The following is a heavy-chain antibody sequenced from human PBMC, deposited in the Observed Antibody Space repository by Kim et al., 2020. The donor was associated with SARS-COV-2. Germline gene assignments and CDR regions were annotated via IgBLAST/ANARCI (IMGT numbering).Heavy chain of an antibody. V-gene: IGHV3-30*07. D-gene: IGHD3-22*01. J-gene: IGHJ5*02. Sequence: ADSGKGRFTIPRDNSKNTLYLQMNSLRAEDTAVYYCARDLAGYYDSSGYPWGQGTLVTVSS. CDR3: ARDLAGYYDSSGYP.